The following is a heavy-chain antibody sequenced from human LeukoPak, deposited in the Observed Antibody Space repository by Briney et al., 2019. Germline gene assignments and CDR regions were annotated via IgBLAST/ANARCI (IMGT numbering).Heavy chain of an antibody. D-gene: IGHD1-7*01. V-gene: IGHV3-74*01. CDR1: GFTFSSSW. Sequence: GGSLRLSCAASGFTFSSSWMHWVRQGPGKGLVWAARMNADGRTINYADSVKGRFTISRDNAKNTLYLQMNSLRTEDAAVYYCARAGNYYFDLWGRGTQVTVSS. CDR3: ARAGNYYFDL. CDR2: MNADGRTI. J-gene: IGHJ2*01.